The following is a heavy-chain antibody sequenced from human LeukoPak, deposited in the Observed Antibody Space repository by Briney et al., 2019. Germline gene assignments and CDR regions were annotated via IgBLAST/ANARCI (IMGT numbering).Heavy chain of an antibody. CDR3: ARAYGGNSDY. J-gene: IGHJ4*02. Sequence: SEKVSCKASGYTFTNYYMQWVRQAPGQGLEWMGIINPSGGSTSYAQKFQGRVTMTRDTSTSTVYMELSSLRSEDTAMYYCARAYGGNSDYWGQGTLVIVSS. V-gene: IGHV1-46*01. D-gene: IGHD4-23*01. CDR1: GYTFTNYY. CDR2: INPSGGST.